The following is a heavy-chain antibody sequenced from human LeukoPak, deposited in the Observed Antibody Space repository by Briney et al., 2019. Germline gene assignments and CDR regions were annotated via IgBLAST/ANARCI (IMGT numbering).Heavy chain of an antibody. Sequence: SETLSLTCAVYGGSFSGYYWSWIRQPPGKGLEWIGEINHSGGTNYNPSLKSRVTISVDTSKNQFSLKLSSVTAADTAVYYCARGPSRRGYGSGSYYQLRNWFDPWGQGTLVTVSS. CDR2: INHSGGT. D-gene: IGHD3-10*01. J-gene: IGHJ5*02. CDR1: GGSFSGYY. CDR3: ARGPSRRGYGSGSYYQLRNWFDP. V-gene: IGHV4-34*01.